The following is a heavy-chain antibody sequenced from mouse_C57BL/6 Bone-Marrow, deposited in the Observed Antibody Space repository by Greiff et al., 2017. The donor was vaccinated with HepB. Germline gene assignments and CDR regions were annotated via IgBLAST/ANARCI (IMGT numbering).Heavy chain of an antibody. CDR1: GFTFSSYT. CDR3: ARHEGWLLRGGAMDY. Sequence: DVKLVESGGGLVKPGGSLKLSCAASGFTFSSYTMSWVRQTPEKRLEWVATISGGGGNTYYPDSVKGRFTISRDNAKNTLYLQMSSLRSEDTALYYCARHEGWLLRGGAMDYWGQGTSVTVSS. V-gene: IGHV5-9*01. CDR2: ISGGGGNT. J-gene: IGHJ4*01. D-gene: IGHD2-3*01.